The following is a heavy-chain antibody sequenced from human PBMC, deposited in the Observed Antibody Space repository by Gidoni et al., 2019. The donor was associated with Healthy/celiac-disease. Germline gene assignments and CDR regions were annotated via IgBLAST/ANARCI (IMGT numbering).Heavy chain of an antibody. V-gene: IGHV3-30-3*01. D-gene: IGHD7-27*01. CDR2: ISYDGSNK. Sequence: QVQLVESGGGVVQPGRSLRLSCAASGFTFSSYAMPWVRQAPGKGLEWVAVISYDGSNKYYADSVKGRFTISRDNSKNTLYLQMNSLRAEDTAVYYCARDVTGDPANLFDYWGQGTLVTVSS. CDR3: ARDVTGDPANLFDY. J-gene: IGHJ4*02. CDR1: GFTFSSYA.